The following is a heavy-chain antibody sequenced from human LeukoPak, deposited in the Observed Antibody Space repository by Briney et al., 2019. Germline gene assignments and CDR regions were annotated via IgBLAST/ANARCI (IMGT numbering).Heavy chain of an antibody. D-gene: IGHD6-13*01. V-gene: IGHV4-34*01. CDR1: GGSFSGYY. Sequence: SETLSLTCAVYGGSFSGYYWSWIRQPPGKGLEWIGEINHSGSTNYNPSLKSRVTISVDTSKNQFSLKLSSVTAADTAVYYCARGVPPPLPGYSSSRFDYWGQGTLVTVSS. CDR3: ARGVPPPLPGYSSSRFDY. J-gene: IGHJ4*02. CDR2: INHSGST.